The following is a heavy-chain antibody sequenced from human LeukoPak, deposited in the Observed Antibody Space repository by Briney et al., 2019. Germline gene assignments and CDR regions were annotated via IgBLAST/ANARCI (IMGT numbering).Heavy chain of an antibody. Sequence: PGGSLRLSCAASGFTFTDYWMSWVRQAPGKGLEWVANIKRDGSEKYYVDSVKGRFTISRDNAKNSLYLQMNSLRAEDTAVYYCARDELGHPQDYWGQGTLVTVSS. V-gene: IGHV3-7*01. D-gene: IGHD3-10*01. J-gene: IGHJ4*02. CDR1: GFTFTDYW. CDR2: IKRDGSEK. CDR3: ARDELGHPQDY.